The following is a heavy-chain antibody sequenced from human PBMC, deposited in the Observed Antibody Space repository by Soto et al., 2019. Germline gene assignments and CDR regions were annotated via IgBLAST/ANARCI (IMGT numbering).Heavy chain of an antibody. J-gene: IGHJ4*02. CDR1: GGSVSSGGYY. D-gene: IGHD6-6*01. CDR2: NHYSGST. Sequence: QVQLQESGPGLVKPSETLSLTCTVSGGSVSSGGYYWSWIRQPPGKGLEWIGSNHYSGSTDYNPSLKSRVTISVDTSKNQCSLKLGSVTAEDTAVYYCARVDVRVSARRYFDYWGQGTLVTVSS. CDR3: ARVDVRVSARRYFDY. V-gene: IGHV4-61*08.